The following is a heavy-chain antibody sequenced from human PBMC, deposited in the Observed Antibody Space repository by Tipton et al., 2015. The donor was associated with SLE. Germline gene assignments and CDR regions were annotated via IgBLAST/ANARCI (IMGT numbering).Heavy chain of an antibody. CDR3: AREGVSSPDY. CDR2: ISSGGTFI. CDR1: GFTFSSQE. J-gene: IGHJ4*02. V-gene: IGHV3-48*03. D-gene: IGHD6-13*01. Sequence: SLRLSCTASGFTFSSQEMNWVRQAPGKGLEWVSYISSGGTFIHYADAVKGRFTISRDNAKNSLYLQMNSLRAEDTAVYYCAREGVSSPDYWGQGTLVTVSS.